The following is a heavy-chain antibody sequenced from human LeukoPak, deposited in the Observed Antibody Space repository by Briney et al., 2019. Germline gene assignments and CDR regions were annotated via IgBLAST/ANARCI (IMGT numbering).Heavy chain of an antibody. CDR1: GYSFTSYW. J-gene: IGHJ5*02. CDR3: ARRMEDWFDP. Sequence: GESLKISCKGSGYSFTSYWISWVRQMPGKGLEWMGRIDPSDSYTNYSPFFQGHVTISADKSISTAYLQWSSLKASDTAMYYCARRMEDWFDPWGQGTLVTVSS. CDR2: IDPSDSYT. V-gene: IGHV5-10-1*01. D-gene: IGHD1-1*01.